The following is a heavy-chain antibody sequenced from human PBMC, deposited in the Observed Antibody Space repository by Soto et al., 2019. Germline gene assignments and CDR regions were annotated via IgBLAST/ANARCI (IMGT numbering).Heavy chain of an antibody. J-gene: IGHJ4*02. V-gene: IGHV1-46*03. CDR3: ARDLRGYCTQGLCQQSNFDY. CDR1: GYTFTSYY. D-gene: IGHD2-8*01. Sequence: GASVKVSCKASGYTFTSYYMHWVRQAPGQGLEWMGIINPNSGTTTYAQKFQGRVAMTRDTSTSTVYMELSSLRSDDTAVYYCARDLRGYCTQGLCQQSNFDYWGQGTLVTVSS. CDR2: INPNSGTT.